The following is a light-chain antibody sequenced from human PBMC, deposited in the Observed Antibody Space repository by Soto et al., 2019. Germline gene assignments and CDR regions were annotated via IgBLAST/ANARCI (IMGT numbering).Light chain of an antibody. CDR1: QDISNY. CDR3: QQYDNLPPFT. J-gene: IGKJ3*01. CDR2: DAS. V-gene: IGKV1-33*01. Sequence: DIQMTQSPSSLSASVGDRVTITCQASQDISNYLNWYQQKPGKAPKLLIYDASNLETGVPSRFSGSGSGTDSTFTISSLQPEDIATYYCQQYDNLPPFTFGPGTKVDIK.